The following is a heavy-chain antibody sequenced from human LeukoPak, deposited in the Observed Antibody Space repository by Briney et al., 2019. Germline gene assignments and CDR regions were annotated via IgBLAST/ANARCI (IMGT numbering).Heavy chain of an antibody. D-gene: IGHD3-16*01. V-gene: IGHV3-21*01. CDR3: ARDRSTNSYAEYFLDY. CDR1: GFTFRSYS. Sequence: PGGSLRLSCAASGFTFRSYSMNWVRQAPGKGLEWVSSISTSSSYIYYADSVKGRFTISRDNAKNLLYLQMNSLRAEDTAVYHCARDRSTNSYAEYFLDYWGQGTLVTVSS. CDR2: ISTSSSYI. J-gene: IGHJ4*02.